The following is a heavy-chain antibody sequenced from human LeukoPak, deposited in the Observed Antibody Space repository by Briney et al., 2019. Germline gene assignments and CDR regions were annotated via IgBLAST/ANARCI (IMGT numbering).Heavy chain of an antibody. CDR3: ARHNWGSVFDY. V-gene: IGHV4-39*01. J-gene: IGHJ4*02. CDR1: GGSISSSSYY. D-gene: IGHD7-27*01. CDR2: IYYSGST. Sequence: SETLSLTCTVSGGSISSSSYYWGWLRQPPGKGLEWIGSIYYSGSTYYNPSLKSRVTISVDASKNQFSLKLSSVTAADTAVYYCARHNWGSVFDYWGQGTLVTVSS.